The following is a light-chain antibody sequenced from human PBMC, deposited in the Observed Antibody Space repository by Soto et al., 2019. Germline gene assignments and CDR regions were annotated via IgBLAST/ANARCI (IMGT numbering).Light chain of an antibody. Sequence: QSALTQPASVSGSPGQSITISCTGTSSDIGGYNYVSWYQHHPGKAPQLMIYEVTNRPSGVSNRFSGSKSGNTASLTISGLQPEDEADYYCRSCTSSNTALVFGTGTKVTVL. CDR3: RSCTSSNTALV. CDR2: EVT. CDR1: SSDIGGYNY. J-gene: IGLJ1*01. V-gene: IGLV2-14*01.